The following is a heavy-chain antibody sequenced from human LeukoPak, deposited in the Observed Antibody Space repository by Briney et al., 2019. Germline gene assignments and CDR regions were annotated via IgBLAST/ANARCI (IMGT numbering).Heavy chain of an antibody. CDR2: FILDGGST. CDR1: GFTFDDYG. V-gene: IGHV3-20*04. Sequence: GGSLRLSCGALGFTFDDYGMSWGRQAPGKGLGGFSGFILDGGSTGYADSVKGRFTISRDNAKHSLYLQMNSRRAEDTAWVYWASAHMITFGGVPDAFDIWGQGTMVTVSS. J-gene: IGHJ3*02. D-gene: IGHD3-16*01. CDR3: ASAHMITFGGVPDAFDI.